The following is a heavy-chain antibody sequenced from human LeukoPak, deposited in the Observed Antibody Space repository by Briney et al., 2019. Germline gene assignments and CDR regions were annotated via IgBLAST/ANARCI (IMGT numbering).Heavy chain of an antibody. CDR3: ARGRRGDYDFWSGYFDY. Sequence: ASVKVSCKASGGTFSSYAISWVRQAPGQGLEWMGGIIPIFGTANYAQKFQGRVTITTDESTSTAYMELSSLRSEDTAVYYCARGRRGDYDFWSGYFDYWGQGTLVTVSS. CDR2: IIPIFGTA. J-gene: IGHJ4*02. D-gene: IGHD3-3*01. CDR1: GGTFSSYA. V-gene: IGHV1-69*05.